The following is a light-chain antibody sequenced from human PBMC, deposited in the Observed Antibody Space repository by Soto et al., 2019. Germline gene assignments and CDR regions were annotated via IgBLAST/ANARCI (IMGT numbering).Light chain of an antibody. V-gene: IGLV2-8*01. Sequence: QSVLTQPPSASGSPGQSVTISCTGTSSDVGGYNYVSWYQQHPGKAPKVMIYEVNKRPSGAPDRFSGSKSGNTASLTVSGLQAEDEADYFCKSYTGINNWVFGGGTKLTVL. CDR2: EVN. J-gene: IGLJ3*02. CDR3: KSYTGINNWV. CDR1: SSDVGGYNY.